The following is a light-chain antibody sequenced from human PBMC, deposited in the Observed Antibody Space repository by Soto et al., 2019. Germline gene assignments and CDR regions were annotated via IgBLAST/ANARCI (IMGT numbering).Light chain of an antibody. CDR3: QQYGSSPLI. J-gene: IGKJ4*01. Sequence: EIVLTQAPGTLSLSVGERVTLSCRASQSVSSYLAWYQQTPGQAPRLLIYDTSNRATGTPDRFSGSGSGTDFTLTISRLELEDFTVYYCQQYGSSPLIFGGGTKVDIK. V-gene: IGKV3-20*01. CDR2: DTS. CDR1: QSVSSY.